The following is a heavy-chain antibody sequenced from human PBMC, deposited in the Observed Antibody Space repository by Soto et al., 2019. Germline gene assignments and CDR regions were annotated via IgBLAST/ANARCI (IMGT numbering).Heavy chain of an antibody. CDR1: GYSFAGYW. D-gene: IGHD3-22*01. V-gene: IGHV5-10-1*01. CDR3: ARQIYDSDTGPNFQYYFDS. Sequence: GESLKISCKGSGYSFAGYWITWVRQKPGKGLEWMGRIDPSDSQTYYSPSFRGHVTISVTKSITTVFLQWSSLRASDTAMYYCARQIYDSDTGPNFQYYFDSWGQGSPVTSPQ. CDR2: IDPSDSQT. J-gene: IGHJ4*02.